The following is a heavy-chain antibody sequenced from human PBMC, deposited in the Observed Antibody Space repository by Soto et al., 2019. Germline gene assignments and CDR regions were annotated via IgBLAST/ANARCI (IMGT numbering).Heavy chain of an antibody. D-gene: IGHD6-13*01. V-gene: IGHV3-30*18. Sequence: QVQLVASGGGVVQPGRPLRLSCAASGVTLSRYGMHWVRQAPGKGLEWVAVISYDGSNKYYADSVKGRFTISRDNSKDTLYLPMNSLRAEDTAVYYCAKDKDLGAAGYYFDYWGQGTLVTVSS. CDR3: AKDKDLGAAGYYFDY. CDR1: GVTLSRYG. CDR2: ISYDGSNK. J-gene: IGHJ4*02.